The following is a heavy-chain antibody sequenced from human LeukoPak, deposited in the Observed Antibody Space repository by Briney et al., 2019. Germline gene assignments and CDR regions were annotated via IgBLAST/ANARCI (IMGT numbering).Heavy chain of an antibody. D-gene: IGHD6-13*01. CDR2: IYPGDSDT. V-gene: IGHV5-51*01. CDR3: ARPLVGTGYSSSWYFNY. Sequence: GESLKISCKGSGYSFTTYWIAWVRQMPGKGLEWMGTIYPGDSDTRHSPSFQGQVTISADKSITTAYLQWSSLKASDTAMYYCARPLVGTGYSSSWYFNYWGQGTLVTVSS. J-gene: IGHJ4*02. CDR1: GYSFTTYW.